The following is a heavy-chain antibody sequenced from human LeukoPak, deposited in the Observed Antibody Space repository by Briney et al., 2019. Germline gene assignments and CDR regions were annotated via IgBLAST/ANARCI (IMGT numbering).Heavy chain of an antibody. D-gene: IGHD3-22*01. J-gene: IGHJ4*02. V-gene: IGHV3-23*01. CDR1: GFTFSSYA. Sequence: GGSLRLSCAASGFTFSSYAMSWVRQAPGKGLEWVSAISGSGGSTYYADSVKGRFTISRDNSKNTLYLQMNSLRAEDTAVYYCAKFPGSSGYSPYFDYWGQGTLVTVSS. CDR2: ISGSGGST. CDR3: AKFPGSSGYSPYFDY.